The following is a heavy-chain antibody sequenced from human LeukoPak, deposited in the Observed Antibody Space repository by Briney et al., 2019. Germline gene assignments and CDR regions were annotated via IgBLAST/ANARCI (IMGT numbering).Heavy chain of an antibody. CDR1: GFTFSSYS. CDR3: AELGITMIGGV. Sequence: GGSLRLSCAASGFTFSSYSMNWVRQAPGKGLGWVSYITSSGTTIYYADSVKGRFTISRDNAKNSLYLQMNSLRAEDTAVYYCAELGITMIGGVWGKGTTVTISS. D-gene: IGHD3-10*02. V-gene: IGHV3-48*04. CDR2: ITSSGTTI. J-gene: IGHJ6*04.